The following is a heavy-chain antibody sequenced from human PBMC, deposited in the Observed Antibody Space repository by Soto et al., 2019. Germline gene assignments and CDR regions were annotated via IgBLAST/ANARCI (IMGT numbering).Heavy chain of an antibody. CDR3: ARVGGSYYVIYYYYGMDV. CDR2: ISAYNGNT. J-gene: IGHJ6*02. V-gene: IGHV1-18*01. Sequence: QVQLVQSGAEVKKPGASVKVSCKASGYTFTSYGISWVRQAPGQGLEWMGWISAYNGNTNYAQKLQGRVTMTTDTSTNTAYMELRSLRSDDTAVYYCARVGGSYYVIYYYYGMDVWGQGTTVTVSS. CDR1: GYTFTSYG. D-gene: IGHD1-26*01.